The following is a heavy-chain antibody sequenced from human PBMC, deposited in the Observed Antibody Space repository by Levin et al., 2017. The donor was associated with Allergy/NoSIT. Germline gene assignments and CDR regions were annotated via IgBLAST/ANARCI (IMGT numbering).Heavy chain of an antibody. CDR2: ISGSGGSI. V-gene: IGHV3-23*01. D-gene: IGHD2-21*02. CDR3: AKEAPYCGADCNPLVDS. Sequence: GGSLRLSCAASGFTFGRYSMCWVRQAPGKGLEWVSVISGSGGSIHYANSVKGRFTISRDNSRNTLYLEMNSLRREDTAVYYCAKEAPYCGADCNPLVDSWGQGTLGTVSS. J-gene: IGHJ4*02. CDR1: GFTFGRYS.